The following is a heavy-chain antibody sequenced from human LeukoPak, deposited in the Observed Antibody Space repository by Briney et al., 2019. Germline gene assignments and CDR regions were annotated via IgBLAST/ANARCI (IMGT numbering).Heavy chain of an antibody. J-gene: IGHJ5*02. CDR3: TTSGWFDH. D-gene: IGHD1-26*01. Sequence: GGSLRLSCVASRFAVSQAWMSWVRQAPGKGLEWVGRIKSESDGGTTDYAAPVKGRFTISRDDSKNTLFLQMNSLQTEDTAVYYCTTSGWFDHWGQGTLVTVSS. CDR1: RFAVSQAW. CDR2: IKSESDGGTT. V-gene: IGHV3-15*01.